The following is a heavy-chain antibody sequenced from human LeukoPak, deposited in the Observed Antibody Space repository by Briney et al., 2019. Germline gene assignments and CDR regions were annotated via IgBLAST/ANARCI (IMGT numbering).Heavy chain of an antibody. CDR3: AGGLCGGDCSFDY. CDR1: GGSISSSSYY. D-gene: IGHD2-21*02. CDR2: IYYSGST. V-gene: IGHV4-39*07. Sequence: SETLSLTCTVSGGSISSSSYYWGWIRQPPGKGLEWIGSIYYSGSTYYNPSLKSRVTISVDTSKNQSSLKLSSVTAADTAVYYCAGGLCGGDCSFDYWGQGTLVTVSS. J-gene: IGHJ4*02.